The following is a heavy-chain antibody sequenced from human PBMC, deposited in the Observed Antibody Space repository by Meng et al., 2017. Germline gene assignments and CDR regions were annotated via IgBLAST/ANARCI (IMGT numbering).Heavy chain of an antibody. CDR1: GYTFTSYY. V-gene: IGHV1-46*01. Sequence: ASVKVSCKASGYTFTSYYMHWVRQAPGQGLEWMGIINPSGGSTSYAQKFQGRVTMTRDTSTSTVYMELSSLGSEDTAVYYCARGVDYDYVWGSPGDYWGQGTLVTVSS. D-gene: IGHD3-16*01. J-gene: IGHJ4*02. CDR2: INPSGGST. CDR3: ARGVDYDYVWGSPGDY.